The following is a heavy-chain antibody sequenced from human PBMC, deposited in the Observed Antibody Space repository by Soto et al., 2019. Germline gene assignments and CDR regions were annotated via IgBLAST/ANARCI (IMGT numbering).Heavy chain of an antibody. CDR3: ARAPSPRVTIFGVVIIDPFDY. CDR1: GGSFSGYY. J-gene: IGHJ4*02. V-gene: IGHV4-34*01. D-gene: IGHD3-3*01. CDR2: INHSGST. Sequence: PSETLSLTCAVYGGSFSGYYWSWIRQPPGKGLEWIGEINHSGSTNYNPSLKSRVTISVDTSKNQFSLKLSSVTAADTAVYYCARAPSPRVTIFGVVIIDPFDYWGQGTLVTVSS.